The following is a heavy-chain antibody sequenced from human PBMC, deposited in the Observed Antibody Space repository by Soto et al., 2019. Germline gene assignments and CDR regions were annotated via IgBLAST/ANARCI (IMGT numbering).Heavy chain of an antibody. CDR2: IYWSGST. V-gene: IGHV4-59*01. CDR3: ARYNAASGTYYFDY. CDR1: GGSMRRYY. D-gene: IGHD6-13*01. J-gene: IGHJ4*02. Sequence: PSETLSLTCTVSGGSMRRYYWSWIRQPPGKGLEWIGYIYWSGSTNYNPSLKSRVTMSVDTSNNQFSLKLNSVTAADTAVYYCARYNAASGTYYFDYWGQGTLVTVSS.